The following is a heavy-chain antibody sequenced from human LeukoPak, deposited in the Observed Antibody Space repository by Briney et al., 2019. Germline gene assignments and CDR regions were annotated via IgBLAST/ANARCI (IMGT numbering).Heavy chain of an antibody. J-gene: IGHJ4*02. Sequence: ASVKVSCKASGYTFTSYDINWLRQATGQGLEWMGWMNPNSGNTGYAQKFQGRVTMTRNTSISTAYMELSSLRSEDTAVYYCARASSYDSSGIFDYWGQGTLVTVSS. V-gene: IGHV1-8*01. CDR2: MNPNSGNT. D-gene: IGHD3-22*01. CDR3: ARASSYDSSGIFDY. CDR1: GYTFTSYD.